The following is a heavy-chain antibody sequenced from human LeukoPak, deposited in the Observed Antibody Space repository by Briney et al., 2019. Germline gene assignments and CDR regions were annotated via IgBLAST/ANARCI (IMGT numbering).Heavy chain of an antibody. CDR2: IYYSGST. J-gene: IGHJ4*02. CDR1: GGSISSGDYY. Sequence: SETLSLTCTVSGGSISSGDYYWSWIRQPPGKGLEWIGYIYYSGSTYYNPSLKSRVTISVDTSKNQFSLKLSSVTAADTAVYYCARDPGPESYYYDSSGPPGDYWGQGTLVTVSS. CDR3: ARDPGPESYYYDSSGPPGDY. D-gene: IGHD3-22*01. V-gene: IGHV4-30-4*01.